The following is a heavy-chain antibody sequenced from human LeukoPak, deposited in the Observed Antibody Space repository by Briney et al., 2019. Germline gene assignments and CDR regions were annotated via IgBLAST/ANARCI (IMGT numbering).Heavy chain of an antibody. V-gene: IGHV4-59*12. Sequence: SETLSLTWPVYGGSISSYYWSWIRQPPGKGLEWIGYIYYSGSTNYNPSLKSQVTISVDTSKNQFSLKLSSVTAAGTAVYCCARDQYCSSWAFDYWGQGTRVTVSS. CDR3: ARDQYCSSWAFDY. J-gene: IGHJ4*02. CDR1: GGSISSYY. D-gene: IGHD6-13*01. CDR2: IYYSGST.